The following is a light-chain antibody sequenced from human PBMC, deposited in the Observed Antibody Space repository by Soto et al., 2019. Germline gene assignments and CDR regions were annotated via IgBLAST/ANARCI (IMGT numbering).Light chain of an antibody. Sequence: QAVVTQPPSVSAAPGQKVTISCSGSSSNIGNEYVSWYQQLPGTAPKLLIYDNNQRPSGIPDRFSGSKSGTSATLGITGLQTGDEAEYYCGTWDGSLSAVVFGGGTKLTVL. CDR3: GTWDGSLSAVV. CDR2: DNN. CDR1: SSNIGNEY. V-gene: IGLV1-51*01. J-gene: IGLJ2*01.